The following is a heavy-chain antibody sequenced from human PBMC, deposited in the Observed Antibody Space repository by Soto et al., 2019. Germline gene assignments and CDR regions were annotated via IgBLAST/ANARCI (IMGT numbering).Heavy chain of an antibody. V-gene: IGHV3-53*02. CDR3: ARDRNYNWYFDL. CDR2: IYSGGST. Sequence: EVQLVETGGGLIQPGGSLRLSCAASGFTVSSNYMSWVRKAPGKGLEWVSVIYSGGSTYYADSVKGRFTISRDNSKNTLYLQMNSLRAEDTAVYYCARDRNYNWYFDLWGRGTLVTVSS. J-gene: IGHJ2*01. CDR1: GFTVSSNY. D-gene: IGHD1-7*01.